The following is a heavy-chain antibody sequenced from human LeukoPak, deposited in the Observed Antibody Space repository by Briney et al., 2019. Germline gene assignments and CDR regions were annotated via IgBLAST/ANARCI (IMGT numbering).Heavy chain of an antibody. J-gene: IGHJ4*02. Sequence: PGGSLRLSCAASGFTFSSYEMNWVRQAPGKGLEWVSYISSSGSTIYYADSVKGRFTISRDNAKNSLYLQMNSLRAEDTAVYYCARAGEGLLWFGEFNIWGQGTLVTVSS. CDR3: ARAGEGLLWFGEFNI. CDR2: ISSSGSTI. CDR1: GFTFSSYE. D-gene: IGHD3-10*01. V-gene: IGHV3-48*03.